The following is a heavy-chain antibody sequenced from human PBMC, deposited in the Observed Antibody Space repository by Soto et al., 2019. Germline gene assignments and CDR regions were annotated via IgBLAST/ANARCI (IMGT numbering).Heavy chain of an antibody. J-gene: IGHJ4*02. CDR1: GFTFSTYA. V-gene: IGHV3-23*01. Sequence: GGSLRLSCEASGFTFSTYAMTWVRQAPGKGLEWVSSVRDSGANTYYAESVKGRFTVSRDNSKSTVYLQMSSLRGNDTALYFCARSRRTYGDYYDLWGQGTVVTVSS. CDR3: ARSRRTYGDYYDL. D-gene: IGHD4-17*01. CDR2: VRDSGANT.